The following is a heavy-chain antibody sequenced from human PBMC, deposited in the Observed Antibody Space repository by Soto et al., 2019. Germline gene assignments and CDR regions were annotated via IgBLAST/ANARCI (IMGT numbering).Heavy chain of an antibody. CDR3: ARRYYDILTGYSHPDY. Sequence: QVQLQESGPGLVKPSQTLSLTCTVSGGSISSGDYYWSWIRQPPGKGLEWIGYIYYSGSTSYNPSLKSRVTISVDTSKNQCSLKLSSVTAADTAVYYCARRYYDILTGYSHPDYWGQGTLVTVSS. V-gene: IGHV4-30-4*01. CDR1: GGSISSGDYY. J-gene: IGHJ4*02. D-gene: IGHD3-9*01. CDR2: IYYSGST.